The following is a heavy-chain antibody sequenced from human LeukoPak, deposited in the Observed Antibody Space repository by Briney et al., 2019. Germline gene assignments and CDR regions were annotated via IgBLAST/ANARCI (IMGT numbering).Heavy chain of an antibody. D-gene: IGHD2-2*01. V-gene: IGHV4-34*01. Sequence: INHSGXTNYNPSLKSRVTISVDTSKNQFSLKLSSVSAADTAVYYCARVLGYCSSTSCYGGYYFDYWGQGTLVTVSS. J-gene: IGHJ4*02. CDR2: INHSGXT. CDR3: ARVLGYCSSTSCYGGYYFDY.